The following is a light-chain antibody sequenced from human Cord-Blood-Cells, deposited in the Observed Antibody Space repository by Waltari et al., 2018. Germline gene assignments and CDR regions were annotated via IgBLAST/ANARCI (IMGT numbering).Light chain of an antibody. CDR1: KSVLYSSNNKNY. V-gene: IGKV4-1*01. Sequence: DIVMTQSSDSLAVSLGERATINCKSSKSVLYSSNNKNYLAWYQQKPGQPPKLLIYWASTRDSGVPDRFSGSGSGTDFTLTISSLQAEDVAVYYCQQYSSTPLTFGGGTKVEIK. J-gene: IGKJ4*01. CDR2: WAS. CDR3: QQYSSTPLT.